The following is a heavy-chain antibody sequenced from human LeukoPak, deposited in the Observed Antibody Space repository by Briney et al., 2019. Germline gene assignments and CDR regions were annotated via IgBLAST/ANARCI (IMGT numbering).Heavy chain of an antibody. Sequence: GGSLRLSCAASGFTFDDYAMHWVRQAPGKGLEWVSGISWNSGSIGYADSVKGRFTISRDNAKNSLYLQMNSLRAEDTAVYYCARDSMSYWGQGTLVTVSS. J-gene: IGHJ4*02. D-gene: IGHD2-8*01. CDR3: ARDSMSY. V-gene: IGHV3-9*01. CDR2: ISWNSGSI. CDR1: GFTFDDYA.